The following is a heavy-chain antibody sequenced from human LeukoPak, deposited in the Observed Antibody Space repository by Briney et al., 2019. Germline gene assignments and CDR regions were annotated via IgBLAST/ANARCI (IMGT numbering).Heavy chain of an antibody. CDR1: GFTFSSYG. V-gene: IGHV3-30*18. D-gene: IGHD5-18*01. Sequence: PGRSLRLSCAASGFTFSSYGMHWVRQAPGKGLEWVAVISYDGSNKYYADSVKGRFTISRDNSKNTLYLQMNSLRGEDTAVYYCAKDQRGYSYGSLGGYWGQGTLVTVSS. CDR2: ISYDGSNK. CDR3: AKDQRGYSYGSLGGY. J-gene: IGHJ4*02.